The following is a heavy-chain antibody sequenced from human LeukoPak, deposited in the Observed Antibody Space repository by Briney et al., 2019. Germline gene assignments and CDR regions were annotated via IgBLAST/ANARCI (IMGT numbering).Heavy chain of an antibody. CDR3: ARDHRAETYYYDSSGYYPRNAFDI. CDR1: GGSISGSSYY. J-gene: IGHJ3*02. D-gene: IGHD3-22*01. V-gene: IGHV4-61*02. CDR2: IYTSGST. Sequence: KSSETLSLTCTVSGGSISGSSYYWSWIRQPAGKGLEWIGRIYTSGSTNYNPSLKSRVTISVDTSKNQFSLKLSSVTAADTAVYYCARDHRAETYYYDSSGYYPRNAFDIWGQGTMVTVSS.